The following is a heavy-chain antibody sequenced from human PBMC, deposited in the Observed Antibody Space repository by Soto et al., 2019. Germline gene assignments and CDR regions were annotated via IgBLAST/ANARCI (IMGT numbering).Heavy chain of an antibody. J-gene: IGHJ4*02. Sequence: ASVKLSCKASVYTFTSYGISWLRQAPGQGLEWMGWISAYNGNTNYAQKLQGRVTMTTDTSTSTAYMELRSLRSDDTAVYYCARDGMVRGVMALWGQGTLVTVSS. D-gene: IGHD3-10*01. CDR3: ARDGMVRGVMAL. V-gene: IGHV1-18*01. CDR2: ISAYNGNT. CDR1: VYTFTSYG.